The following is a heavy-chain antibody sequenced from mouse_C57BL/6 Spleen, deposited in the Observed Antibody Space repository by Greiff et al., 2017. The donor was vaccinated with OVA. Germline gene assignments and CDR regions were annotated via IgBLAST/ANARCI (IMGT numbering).Heavy chain of an antibody. V-gene: IGHV1-53*01. D-gene: IGHD3-2*02. J-gene: IGHJ4*01. CDR3: ARSGAQATGAMDY. Sequence: QVQLQQPGTELVKPGASVKLSCKASGYTFTSYWMHWVKQRPGQGLEWIGNINPSNGGTNYNEKFKSKATLTVDRSSSTAYMQLSSLTSEDSAVYYCARSGAQATGAMDYWGQGTSVTVSS. CDR2: INPSNGGT. CDR1: GYTFTSYW.